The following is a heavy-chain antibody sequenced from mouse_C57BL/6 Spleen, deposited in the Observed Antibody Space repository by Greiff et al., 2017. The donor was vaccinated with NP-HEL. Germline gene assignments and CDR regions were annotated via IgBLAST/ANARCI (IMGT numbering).Heavy chain of an antibody. D-gene: IGHD2-5*01. CDR3: ARSPYSNYETYYAMDY. Sequence: QVQLQQPGAELVMPGASVKLSCKASGYTFTSYWMHWVKQRPGQGLEWIGEIDPSDSYTNYNQKFKGKSTLTVDKSSSTAYMQLSSLTSEDSAVYYCARSPYSNYETYYAMDYWGQGTSVTVSS. CDR2: IDPSDSYT. J-gene: IGHJ4*01. V-gene: IGHV1-69*01. CDR1: GYTFTSYW.